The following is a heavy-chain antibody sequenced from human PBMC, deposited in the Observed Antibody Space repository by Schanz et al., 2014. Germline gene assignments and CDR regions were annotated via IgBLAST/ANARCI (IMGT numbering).Heavy chain of an antibody. CDR3: ARGRGCTGGSCYSWFDL. J-gene: IGHJ5*02. CDR1: GYTFTDYG. CDR2: ISTSNDNT. D-gene: IGHD2-15*01. V-gene: IGHV1-18*01. Sequence: QVQVVQSGAEVKKLGASVKVSCKASGYTFTDYGVIWARQAPGQGLEWMGWISTSNDNTNYIQKLQGRVTMTTDTSTSTAYMELRSLRSDDAAAYYCARGRGCTGGSCYSWFDLWGQGTLVTVSS.